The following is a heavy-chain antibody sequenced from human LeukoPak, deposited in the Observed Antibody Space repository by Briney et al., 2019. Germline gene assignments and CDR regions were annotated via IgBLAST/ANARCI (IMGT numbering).Heavy chain of an antibody. V-gene: IGHV1-69*04. CDR1: GYTFTSYG. J-gene: IGHJ6*02. CDR2: IIPILGIA. Sequence: SVKVSCQASGYTFTSYGLSWVRQAPGQGLEWMGRIIPILGIANYAQKFQGRVTITADKSTSTAYMELSSLRSEDTAVYYCAGSYGMDVWGQGTTVTVSS. CDR3: AGSYGMDV.